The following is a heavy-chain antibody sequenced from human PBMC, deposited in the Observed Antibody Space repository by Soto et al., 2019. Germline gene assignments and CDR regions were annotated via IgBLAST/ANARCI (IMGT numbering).Heavy chain of an antibody. CDR1: GFTFTSSS. CDR2: ITVGTGNT. Sequence: SVKVSCKASGFTFTSSSVQWVRQARGQRLEWIGWITVGTGNTNYAQKVQERVTITRDMSTSTAYMELRILRSADTALYYCAREASVLIPAAQPSRFDSWGQGTLVTVSS. J-gene: IGHJ4*02. D-gene: IGHD2-2*01. CDR3: AREASVLIPAAQPSRFDS. V-gene: IGHV1-58*01.